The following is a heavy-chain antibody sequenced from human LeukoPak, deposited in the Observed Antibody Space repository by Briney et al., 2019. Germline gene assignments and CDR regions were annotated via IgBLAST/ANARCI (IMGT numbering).Heavy chain of an antibody. CDR2: IYSGGGT. CDR3: VRDDRRYGDYGYFDY. CDR1: GFTVRNTY. Sequence: PGGSLRLSCAASGFTVRNTYMNWVRQAPGKGLEWVSVIYSGGGTYYADSVKGRFTISRDNSKNTLYLQMNSLRAEGTAVYYCVRDDRRYGDYGYFDYWGQGTLVTVSS. D-gene: IGHD4-17*01. V-gene: IGHV3-66*01. J-gene: IGHJ4*02.